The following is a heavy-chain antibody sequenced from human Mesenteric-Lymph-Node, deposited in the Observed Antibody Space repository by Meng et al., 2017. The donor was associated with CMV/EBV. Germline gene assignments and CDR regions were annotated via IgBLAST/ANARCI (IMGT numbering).Heavy chain of an antibody. J-gene: IGHJ4*02. Sequence: GSLRLSCIVSGGSISSSAYYWGWIRQPPGKGLQWIAYILNTGSTNYDPSLKSRVTISVDTSKNQFSLRLSSVTAADTAVYYCARSYRYTGYFDFWGQGALVTVSS. CDR3: ARSYRYTGYFDF. CDR2: ILNTGST. D-gene: IGHD5-18*01. CDR1: GGSISSSAYY. V-gene: IGHV4-61*05.